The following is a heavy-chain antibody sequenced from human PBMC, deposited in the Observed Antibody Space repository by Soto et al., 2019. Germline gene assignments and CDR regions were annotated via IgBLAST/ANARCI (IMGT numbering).Heavy chain of an antibody. CDR3: ATDDKLLWFGEFKNYFDY. CDR2: IIPIFGTA. Sequence: GASVKVSCKASGGTFSSYAISWVRQAPGQGLEWMGWIIPIFGTANYAQKFQGRVTITADESTSTAYMELSSLRSEDTALYYCATDDKLLWFGEFKNYFDYWGQGTLVTVSS. CDR1: GGTFSSYA. D-gene: IGHD3-10*01. V-gene: IGHV1-69*13. J-gene: IGHJ4*02.